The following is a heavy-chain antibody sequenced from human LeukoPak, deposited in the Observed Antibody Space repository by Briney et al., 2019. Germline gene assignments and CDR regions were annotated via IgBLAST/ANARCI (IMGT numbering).Heavy chain of an antibody. CDR3: ARDRLLEDRDYHNYYYMDV. CDR2: ISSSSSYI. V-gene: IGHV3-21*01. J-gene: IGHJ6*03. CDR1: GFTFSSYA. Sequence: GRSLRLSCAASGFTFSSYAMHWVRQAPGKGLEWVSSISSSSSYIYYADSVKGRFTISRDNAKNSLYLQMNSLRAEDTAVYSCARDRLLEDRDYHNYYYMDVWGKGTTVTVSS. D-gene: IGHD1-1*01.